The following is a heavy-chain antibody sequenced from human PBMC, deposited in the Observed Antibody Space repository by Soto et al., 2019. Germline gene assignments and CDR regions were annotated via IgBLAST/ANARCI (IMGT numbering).Heavy chain of an antibody. J-gene: IGHJ3*02. V-gene: IGHV3-74*03. CDR3: ARVLKSSGWDNDVFDI. D-gene: IGHD6-19*01. CDR2: IDTYGSAT. Sequence: GESLKISCAASGFTFSSYWMHWVRQAPGKGLVWVSRIDTYGSATKYADAVKGRFFISRDNAENTMYLQMDSLRVEDTAVYYCARVLKSSGWDNDVFDIWGQGTMVTVSS. CDR1: GFTFSSYW.